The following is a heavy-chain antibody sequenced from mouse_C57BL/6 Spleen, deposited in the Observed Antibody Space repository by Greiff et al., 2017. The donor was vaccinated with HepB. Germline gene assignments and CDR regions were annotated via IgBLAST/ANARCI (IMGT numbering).Heavy chain of an antibody. Sequence: QVQLKQSGAELVKPGASVKISCKASGYAFSSYWMNWVKQRPGKGLEWIGQIYPGDGDTNYNGKFKGKATLTADKSSSTAYMQLSSLTSEDSAVYFCARKGDWDPLFDYWGQGTTLTVSS. CDR1: GYAFSSYW. CDR3: ARKGDWDPLFDY. D-gene: IGHD4-1*01. V-gene: IGHV1-80*01. J-gene: IGHJ2*01. CDR2: IYPGDGDT.